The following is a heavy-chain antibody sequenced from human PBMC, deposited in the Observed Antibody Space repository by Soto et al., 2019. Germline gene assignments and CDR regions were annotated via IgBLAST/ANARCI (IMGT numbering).Heavy chain of an antibody. CDR1: GFTFSSYA. D-gene: IGHD3-16*02. CDR2: ISGSGGST. Sequence: GGSLRLSCAASGFTFSSYAMSWVRQAPGKGLEWVSAISGSGGSTYYADSVKGRFTISRDNSKNTLYLQMNSLRAEDTAVYYCAKDVYDYIWGSYRFLPYFDYWGQGTLVTVSS. J-gene: IGHJ4*02. CDR3: AKDVYDYIWGSYRFLPYFDY. V-gene: IGHV3-23*01.